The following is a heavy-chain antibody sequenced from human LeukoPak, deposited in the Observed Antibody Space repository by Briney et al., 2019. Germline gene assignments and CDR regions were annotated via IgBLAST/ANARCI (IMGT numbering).Heavy chain of an antibody. Sequence: SETLSLTCSVSGGSISGDIYYWGWMHQPPGKGLEWIGSIHYSGSTYYSPSLKSRVTISVDTSKNQFSLRLSSVTAADTALYYCARSRSGTRWSISIDYWGQGTLVTVSS. V-gene: IGHV4-39*01. CDR2: IHYSGST. D-gene: IGHD3-10*01. J-gene: IGHJ4*02. CDR3: ARSRSGTRWSISIDY. CDR1: GGSISGDIYY.